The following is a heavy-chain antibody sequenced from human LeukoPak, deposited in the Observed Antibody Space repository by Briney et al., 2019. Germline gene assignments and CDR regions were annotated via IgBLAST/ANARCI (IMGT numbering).Heavy chain of an antibody. J-gene: IGHJ4*02. CDR2: INPNSGGT. Sequence: ASVKVSCKASGYTFTGYYMNWVRQAPGQGLEWMGWINPNSGGTNYAQKFQGRVTMTRDTSISTAYMELSRLRSDDTAVYFCARGGYDGYDYSGNSGYWGQGTLVTVSS. V-gene: IGHV1-2*02. D-gene: IGHD5-12*01. CDR1: GYTFTGYY. CDR3: ARGGYDGYDYSGNSGY.